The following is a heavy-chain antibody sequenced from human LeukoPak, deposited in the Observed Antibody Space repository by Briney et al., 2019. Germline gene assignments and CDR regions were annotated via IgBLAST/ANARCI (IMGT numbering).Heavy chain of an antibody. D-gene: IGHD3-10*01. V-gene: IGHV3-33*01. Sequence: GGSLRLSCAASGFTFSTYGMHWVRQAPGKGLEWLTDIWYDGSNKYYTGSVKGRFTISRDNSKNTLYLQMSSLRAEDTAVYYCARDSNSYGSGATIDYWGQGTLVTVSS. CDR2: IWYDGSNK. J-gene: IGHJ4*02. CDR3: ARDSNSYGSGATIDY. CDR1: GFTFSTYG.